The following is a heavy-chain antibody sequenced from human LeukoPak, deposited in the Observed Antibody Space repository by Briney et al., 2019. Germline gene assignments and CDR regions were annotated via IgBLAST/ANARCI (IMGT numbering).Heavy chain of an antibody. D-gene: IGHD6-19*01. V-gene: IGHV4-39*01. CDR2: IYYSGST. CDR3: ARQGLAVAGHYYYYYGMDV. Sequence: SETLSLTCTVSGGSISSSSYYWGWIRQPPGKGLEWIGSIYYSGSTYYNPSLKSRVTISVDTSKNQFSLKLSSVTAADTAVYYCARQGLAVAGHYYYYYGMDVWGQGTTVTVSS. CDR1: GGSISSSSYY. J-gene: IGHJ6*02.